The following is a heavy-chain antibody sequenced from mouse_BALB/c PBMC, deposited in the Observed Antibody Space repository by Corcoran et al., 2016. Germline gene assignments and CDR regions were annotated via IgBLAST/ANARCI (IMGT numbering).Heavy chain of an antibody. J-gene: IGHJ1*01. D-gene: IGHD2-4*01. V-gene: IGHV1-26*01. Sequence: EIQLQQSGPELVKPGASVKISCKASGYSFTDYYMHWVKQSHVKSLEWIGRINPYNGATSYNQNFKDKASLTVDKSSSTAYMELHSLTSEDSAVYYCARDYDYWYFDVWGAGTTVTVSS. CDR2: INPYNGAT. CDR1: GYSFTDYY. CDR3: ARDYDYWYFDV.